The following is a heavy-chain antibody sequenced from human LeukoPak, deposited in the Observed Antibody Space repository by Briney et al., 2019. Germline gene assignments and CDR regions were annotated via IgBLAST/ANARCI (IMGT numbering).Heavy chain of an antibody. Sequence: GGSLRLSCAASGFTFSNYDMHWVRQAPGKGLEWVAVISYDGSNKYYADSVEGRFTISRDNSKNTLYLQMNSLRAEDTAVYYCAKDGYYYDSSGFFDYWGQGTLVTVSS. CDR2: ISYDGSNK. V-gene: IGHV3-30*18. CDR1: GFTFSNYD. CDR3: AKDGYYYDSSGFFDY. D-gene: IGHD3-22*01. J-gene: IGHJ4*02.